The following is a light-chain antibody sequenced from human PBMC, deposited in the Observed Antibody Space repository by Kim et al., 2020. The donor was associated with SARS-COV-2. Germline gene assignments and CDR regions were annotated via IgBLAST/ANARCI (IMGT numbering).Light chain of an antibody. V-gene: IGLV1-40*01. CDR1: SSKIGAGYY. J-gene: IGLJ2*01. CDR2: GDK. Sequence: GERVTTASTGSSSKIGAGYYVHWYHQLPGTAPKILIYGDKNRPSGVPDRFSGSQSGTSASLAITGLQAADEADYYCQSFDSSLREVFGGGTQLTVL. CDR3: QSFDSSLREV.